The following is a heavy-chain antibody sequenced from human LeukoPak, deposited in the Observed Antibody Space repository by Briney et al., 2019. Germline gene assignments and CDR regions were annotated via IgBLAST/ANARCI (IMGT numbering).Heavy chain of an antibody. CDR3: ARQLDCSGGSCYSGYFDY. D-gene: IGHD2-15*01. CDR1: GGSISSYY. CDR2: IYYSGST. Sequence: SETLSLTCTVSGGSISSYYWSWIRQPPGKGLEWIGYIYYSGSTNYNPSLKSRVTISVDTSKNQFSLKLSSVTAADTAVYYCARQLDCSGGSCYSGYFDYWGQGTPVTVSS. V-gene: IGHV4-59*08. J-gene: IGHJ4*02.